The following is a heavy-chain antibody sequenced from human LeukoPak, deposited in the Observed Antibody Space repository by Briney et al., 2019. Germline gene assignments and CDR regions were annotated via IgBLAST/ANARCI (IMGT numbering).Heavy chain of an antibody. V-gene: IGHV4-59*05. Sequence: SQTLSLTCTVSGGSISSYYWNWIRQPPGKGLEWLGSIYYSGSTYYNPSLKSRVTISVDTSKNQFSLKLSSVTAADTAVYYCARGVYFDSRPDDYWGQGTLVTVSS. CDR1: GGSISSYY. CDR2: IYYSGST. CDR3: ARGVYFDSRPDDY. D-gene: IGHD3-9*01. J-gene: IGHJ4*02.